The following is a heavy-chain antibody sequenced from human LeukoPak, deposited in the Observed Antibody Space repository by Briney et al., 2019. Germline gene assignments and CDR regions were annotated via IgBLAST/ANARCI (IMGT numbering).Heavy chain of an antibody. V-gene: IGHV3-23*01. Sequence: GGSLRLSCAASGFNFGSYSMTWVRQAPGKGLEWVSVISADSATTFYADSVKGRFTISRDNAKNSLYLQMNSLRAEDTAVYYCAREAYSSSSPSYWGQGTLVTVSS. CDR3: AREAYSSSSPSY. CDR2: ISADSATT. CDR1: GFNFGSYS. D-gene: IGHD6-6*01. J-gene: IGHJ4*02.